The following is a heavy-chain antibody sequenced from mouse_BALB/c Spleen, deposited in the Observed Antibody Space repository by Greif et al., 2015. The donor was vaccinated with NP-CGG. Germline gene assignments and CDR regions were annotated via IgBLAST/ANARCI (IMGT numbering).Heavy chain of an antibody. CDR3: APSITTVPWFAY. CDR1: GFNIKDYY. Sequence: EVQLQQSGAELVRPGALVKLSCKASGFNIKDYYMHWVKQRPEQGLEWIGWIDPENGNTIYDPKFQGKASITADTSSNTAYLQLSSLTSEDTAVYYCAPSITTVPWFAYWGQGTLVTVSA. J-gene: IGHJ3*01. CDR2: IDPENGNT. D-gene: IGHD1-1*01. V-gene: IGHV14-1*02.